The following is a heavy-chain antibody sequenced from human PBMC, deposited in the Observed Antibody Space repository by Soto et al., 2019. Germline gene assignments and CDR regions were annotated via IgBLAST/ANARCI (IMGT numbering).Heavy chain of an antibody. CDR3: ARAECSSPDCLTAYYSYGLDV. CDR2: ITSDGKSK. V-gene: IGHV3-74*01. J-gene: IGHJ6*02. Sequence: GGSLRLSCAASGFNFTNHWMHWVRQAPGKGLVWVSRITSDGKSKAYAESVKGRFAISRDNAKNTVYLQMNGLTVEDTAVYYCARAECSSPDCLTAYYSYGLDVWGQGSTVTVSS. CDR1: GFNFTNHW. D-gene: IGHD3-9*01.